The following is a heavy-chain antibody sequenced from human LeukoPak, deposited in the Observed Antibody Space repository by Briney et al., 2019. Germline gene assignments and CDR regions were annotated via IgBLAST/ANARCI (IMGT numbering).Heavy chain of an antibody. J-gene: IGHJ4*02. D-gene: IGHD3-22*01. CDR2: IYTSGST. V-gene: IGHV4-61*02. CDR3: ARMYCDSSGYYYYFGY. CDR1: GGSISSGSYY. Sequence: SETLSHTCTVSGGSISSGSYYWSWIRQPAGKGLEWIGRIYTSGSTNYNPSLKSRVTISVDTSKNQFSLKLSSVTAADTAVYYCARMYCDSSGYYYYFGYWGPGTLVTVSS.